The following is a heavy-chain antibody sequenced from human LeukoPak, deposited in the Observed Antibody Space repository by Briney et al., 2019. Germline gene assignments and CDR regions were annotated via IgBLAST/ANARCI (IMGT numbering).Heavy chain of an antibody. J-gene: IGHJ4*02. V-gene: IGHV3-7*01. CDR2: IKQDGSEK. CDR3: ARDQRDTMVRGVLDY. CDR1: GFTFSSYW. D-gene: IGHD3-10*01. Sequence: GGSLRLSCAASGFTFSSYWMSWVRQAPGKGLEWVANIKQDGSEKYYVDSVKGRFTISRDNAKNSLYLQMNSLRAEDTAVYYCARDQRDTMVRGVLDYWGQGTLVTVSS.